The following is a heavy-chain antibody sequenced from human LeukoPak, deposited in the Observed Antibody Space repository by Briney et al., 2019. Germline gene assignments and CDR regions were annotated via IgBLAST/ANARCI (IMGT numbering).Heavy chain of an antibody. J-gene: IGHJ3*02. CDR2: FDPEDGET. Sequence: ASVKVSCKVSGYTLTELSMHWVRQAPGKGLGGWGGFDPEDGETIYAQKFQGRVTMTEDTSTDTAYMELSSLRSEDTAVYYCATAVAAAPQRAFDIWGQGTMVTVSS. CDR3: ATAVAAAPQRAFDI. CDR1: GYTLTELS. V-gene: IGHV1-24*01. D-gene: IGHD6-13*01.